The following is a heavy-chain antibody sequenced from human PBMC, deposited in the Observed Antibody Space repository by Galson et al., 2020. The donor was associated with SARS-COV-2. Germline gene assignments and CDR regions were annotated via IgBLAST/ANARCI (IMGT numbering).Heavy chain of an antibody. V-gene: IGHV3-33*01. Sequence: GGSLRLSCAVSGFTFSNYGMHWVRQAPGKGLEWVAVIWYDGSNKYYADFVKGRFTISRDKSKNTLYLQMNSLRAEDTAVYFCARGVGGMLRDAFDIWGQGTMVTVSS. CDR1: GFTFSNYG. J-gene: IGHJ3*02. CDR2: IWYDGSNK. CDR3: ARGVGGMLRDAFDI. D-gene: IGHD1-26*01.